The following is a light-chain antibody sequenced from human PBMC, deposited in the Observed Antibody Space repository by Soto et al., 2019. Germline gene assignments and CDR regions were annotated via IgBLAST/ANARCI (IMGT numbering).Light chain of an antibody. Sequence: EIVMTQSPATLSMSPGDRATLSCRASQSVGTNVAWFQQRPGQPPRLLMYGASTWASGIPVRFSGSGSGTDFTLTISSLQSEDFAIYYCQQYNTWPWTFGQGTKVDIK. CDR1: QSVGTN. CDR3: QQYNTWPWT. J-gene: IGKJ1*01. CDR2: GAS. V-gene: IGKV3-15*01.